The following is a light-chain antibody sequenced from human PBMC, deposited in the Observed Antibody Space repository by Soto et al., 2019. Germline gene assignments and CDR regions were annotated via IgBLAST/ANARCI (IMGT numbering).Light chain of an antibody. CDR2: AVS. J-gene: IGLJ1*01. CDR1: SWDVGLYDY. CDR3: SSYTSDSSYV. Sequence: QSVLTQPASVSGSTGQSITISCTGTSWDVGLYDYVSWYQQHPGKAPQLMLYAVSNRPSGVSNRFSASKSGNTASLFISGLQAEDEADYYCSSYTSDSSYVFGSGPKVTVL. V-gene: IGLV2-14*01.